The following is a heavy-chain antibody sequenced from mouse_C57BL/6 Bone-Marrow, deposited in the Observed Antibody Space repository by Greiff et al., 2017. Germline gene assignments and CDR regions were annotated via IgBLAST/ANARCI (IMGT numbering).Heavy chain of an antibody. CDR2: ISSGGSYT. Sequence: EVQLVESGGDLVKPGGSLKLSCAASGFTFSSYGMSWVRQTPDKRLEWVATISSGGSYTYYPDSVKGRFTISRDNAKNTLYLQLSSLKSEDTAMYYCARRVGQLRLPAWFAYWGQGTLVTVSA. J-gene: IGHJ3*01. CDR1: GFTFSSYG. V-gene: IGHV5-6*01. D-gene: IGHD3-2*02. CDR3: ARRVGQLRLPAWFAY.